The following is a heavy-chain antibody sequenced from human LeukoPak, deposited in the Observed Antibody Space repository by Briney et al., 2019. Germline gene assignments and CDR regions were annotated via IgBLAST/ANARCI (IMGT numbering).Heavy chain of an antibody. CDR1: LFTYSDCV. CDR2: IIPIFGTA. D-gene: IGHD3-10*01. CDR3: ASLWFGECYFDY. V-gene: IGHV1-69*13. Sequence: SVEVPSKCSLFTYSDCVDSLVRQAPGPGLEWMGGIIPIFGTANYAQKFQGRVTITADESTSTVYMELSRLRSQDTAVYSCASLWFGECYFDYWGQGTLVTVSS. J-gene: IGHJ4*02.